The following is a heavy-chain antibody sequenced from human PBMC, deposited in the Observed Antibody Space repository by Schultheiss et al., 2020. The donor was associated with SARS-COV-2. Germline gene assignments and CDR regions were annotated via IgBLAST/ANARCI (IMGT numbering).Heavy chain of an antibody. CDR3: AREQIKYDSSGSPYDAFDI. Sequence: GESLKISCKASGYTFSDYYMHWVRQAPGQGLEWMGWINPNSGGTNYAQKFQGWVTMTRDTSISTAYMELSRLRSDDTAVYYCAREQIKYDSSGSPYDAFDIWGQGTMVTVSS. CDR1: GYTFSDYY. CDR2: INPNSGGT. J-gene: IGHJ3*02. D-gene: IGHD3-22*01. V-gene: IGHV1-2*04.